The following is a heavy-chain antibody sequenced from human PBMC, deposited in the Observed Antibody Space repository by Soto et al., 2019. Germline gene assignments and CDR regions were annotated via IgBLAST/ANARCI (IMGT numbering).Heavy chain of an antibody. J-gene: IGHJ5*02. Sequence: SETLSLTCAVYGGSFSGYYWSWIRQPPGKGLEWIGEINHSGSTNYNPSLKSRVTISVDTSKNQFSLKLSSVTAADTAVYYCARFCSSSSWLYWFDPWGQGTLVTVSS. CDR3: ARFCSSSSWLYWFDP. D-gene: IGHD6-6*01. V-gene: IGHV4-34*01. CDR2: INHSGST. CDR1: GGSFSGYY.